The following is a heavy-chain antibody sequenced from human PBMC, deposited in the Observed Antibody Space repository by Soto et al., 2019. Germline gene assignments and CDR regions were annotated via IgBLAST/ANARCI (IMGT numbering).Heavy chain of an antibody. CDR3: ARDPSHGSGSYLDS. CDR2: IWYDGSNK. J-gene: IGHJ4*02. V-gene: IGHV3-33*01. CDR1: GFIFSDYG. D-gene: IGHD3-10*01. Sequence: QVQLVESGGGVVQPGRSLRLSCAASGFIFSDYGMQWVRQAPGKGLEWVAVIWYDGSNKYYGDSVKGRFSVSRDNSKNMLYLQMNGLRAEDTAVFYCARDPSHGSGSYLDSWGQGTLVTVSS.